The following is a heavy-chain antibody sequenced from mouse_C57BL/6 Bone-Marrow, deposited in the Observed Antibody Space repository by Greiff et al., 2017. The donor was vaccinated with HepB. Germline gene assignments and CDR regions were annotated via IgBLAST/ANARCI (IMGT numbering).Heavy chain of an antibody. CDR3: ARSLWYYYAMDY. V-gene: IGHV1-80*01. CDR1: GYAFSSYW. J-gene: IGHJ4*01. Sequence: VKLMESGAELVKPGASVKISCKASGYAFSSYWMNWVKQRPGKGLEWIGQIYPGDGDTNYNGKFKGKATLTADKSSSTAYMQLSSLTSEDSAVYFCARSLWYYYAMDYWGQGTSVTVSS. CDR2: IYPGDGDT. D-gene: IGHD1-1*02.